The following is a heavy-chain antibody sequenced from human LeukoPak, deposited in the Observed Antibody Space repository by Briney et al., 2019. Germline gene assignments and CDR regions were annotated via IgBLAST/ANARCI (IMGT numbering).Heavy chain of an antibody. V-gene: IGHV3-21*01. CDR1: GFTFSSYS. Sequence: GGSLRLSCAASGFTFSSYSMNWVRQAPGKGLEWVSSISSSSSYIYYADSVKGRFTISRGNAKNSLYLQMNSLRAEDTAVYYCAREAFLGYCSSTSCAFDYWGQGTLVTVSS. CDR3: AREAFLGYCSSTSCAFDY. J-gene: IGHJ4*02. D-gene: IGHD2-2*01. CDR2: ISSSSSYI.